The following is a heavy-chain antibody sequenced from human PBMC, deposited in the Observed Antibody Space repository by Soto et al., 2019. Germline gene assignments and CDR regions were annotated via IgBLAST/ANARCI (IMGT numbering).Heavy chain of an antibody. CDR1: GFMFSSYW. J-gene: IGHJ4*02. D-gene: IGHD3-3*01. CDR2: IKHDGSEK. Sequence: EVQLVESGGGLVQPGGSLRLSCVASGFMFSSYWMSWVRQAPGKGLEWVANIKHDGSEKYYVDSVKGRFTISRDSAKNSLFLQMNRLSADDTAVYYCARAEEIFGVVYYFDYWGQGTPVTVSS. V-gene: IGHV3-7*01. CDR3: ARAEEIFGVVYYFDY.